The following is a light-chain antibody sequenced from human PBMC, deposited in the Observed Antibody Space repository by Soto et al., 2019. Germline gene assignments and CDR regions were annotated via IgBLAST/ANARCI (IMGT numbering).Light chain of an antibody. CDR2: DVS. CDR1: QGVTTN. CDR3: QQFNNLPFS. V-gene: IGKV3-15*01. Sequence: IVMTQSPGTLSVSPGERATLSCRAGQGVTTNFAWYQQKSGQDPRLLIYDVSIMTTGVPSRFSGTVSETDFTLTISGLQSEDSAIYLCQQFNNLPFSFCQGTRLEIK. J-gene: IGKJ5*01.